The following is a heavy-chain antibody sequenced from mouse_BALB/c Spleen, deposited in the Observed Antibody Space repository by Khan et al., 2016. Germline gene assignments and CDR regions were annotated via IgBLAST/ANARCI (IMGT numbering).Heavy chain of an antibody. Sequence: VQLQQPGPELVKPGASVKISCKASGYSFPDYFMNWVRQSHGKSLEWIGRIDPYNGETFNNQKFKVKATLTVDNSSSTAHLDLLSLTSEAPAVSYGVRDGHYAYWGPGTLVTVS. J-gene: IGHJ3*01. CDR1: GYSFPDYF. CDR2: IDPYNGET. D-gene: IGHD2-3*01. V-gene: IGHV1-37*01. CDR3: VRDGHYAY.